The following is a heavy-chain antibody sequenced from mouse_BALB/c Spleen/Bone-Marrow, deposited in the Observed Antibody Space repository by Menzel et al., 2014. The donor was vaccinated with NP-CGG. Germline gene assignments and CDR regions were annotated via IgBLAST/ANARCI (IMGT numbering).Heavy chain of an antibody. D-gene: IGHD3-2*01. CDR3: ASRDSSGYVPDY. J-gene: IGHJ2*01. CDR1: GYTFTSYW. Sequence: QVQLQQSGDDLVKPGASVKLSCKTSGYTFTSYWIQWVKQRPGQGLGWIGEIFPGTGTTYYNEKFKGKATLTIDTSSSTAYMQLSSLTSEDSAVYFCASRDSSGYVPDYWGQGTTLTVSS. V-gene: IGHV1S132*01. CDR2: IFPGTGTT.